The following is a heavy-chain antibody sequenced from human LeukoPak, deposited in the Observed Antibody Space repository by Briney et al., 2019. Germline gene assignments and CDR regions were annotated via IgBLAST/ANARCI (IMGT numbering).Heavy chain of an antibody. V-gene: IGHV3-23*01. CDR2: IVSDGYKA. D-gene: IGHD2/OR15-2a*01. CDR1: GFTFSSYG. Sequence: GGSLRLSCAASGFTFSSYGMSWVRQAPGKGLEWVATIVSDGYKAYYADSVKGRFAISRDNSQNTVHLQMNSLRAEDTATYYCAKEIFFLFLHPWGQGALVTVSS. CDR3: AKEIFFLFLHP. J-gene: IGHJ5*02.